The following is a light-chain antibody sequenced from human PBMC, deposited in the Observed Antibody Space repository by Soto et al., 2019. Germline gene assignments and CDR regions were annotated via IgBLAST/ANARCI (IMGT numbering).Light chain of an antibody. CDR2: GAS. CDR1: QSISSSY. CDR3: QQYNNWPPIT. Sequence: EIVLTQSPDTLSLSPGDRATLSCRASQSISSSYLAWYQQKPGQAPRLLIYGASTRATGIPARFSGSGSGTEFTLTISSLQSEDFAVYYCQQYNNWPPITFGQGTRLEIK. J-gene: IGKJ5*01. V-gene: IGKV3-15*01.